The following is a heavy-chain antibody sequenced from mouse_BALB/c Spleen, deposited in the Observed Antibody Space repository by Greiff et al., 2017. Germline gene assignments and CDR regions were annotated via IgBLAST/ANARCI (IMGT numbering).Heavy chain of an antibody. V-gene: IGHV1S81*02. CDR3: TRLGIYYGNYNAMDY. Sequence: VQLQQSGAELVKPGASVKLSCKASGYTFTSYYMYWVKQRPGQGLEWIGEINPSNGGTNFNEKFKSKATLTVDKSSSTAYMQLSSLTSEDSAVYYCTRLGIYYGNYNAMDYWGQGTSVTVSS. CDR2: INPSNGGT. D-gene: IGHD2-1*01. CDR1: GYTFTSYY. J-gene: IGHJ4*01.